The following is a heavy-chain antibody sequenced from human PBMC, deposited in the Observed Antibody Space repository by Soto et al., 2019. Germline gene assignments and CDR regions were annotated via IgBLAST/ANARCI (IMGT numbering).Heavy chain of an antibody. J-gene: IGHJ5*02. Sequence: ASVKGSCKASGYTFTSYDINWVRQATGQGLEWMGWMNPNSGNTGYAQKFQGRVTMTRNTSISTAYMELSSLRSEDTAVYYCARGQSYYYDSSGNRWFDPCGQGTLVTVSA. CDR1: GYTFTSYD. CDR2: MNPNSGNT. V-gene: IGHV1-8*01. D-gene: IGHD3-22*01. CDR3: ARGQSYYYDSSGNRWFDP.